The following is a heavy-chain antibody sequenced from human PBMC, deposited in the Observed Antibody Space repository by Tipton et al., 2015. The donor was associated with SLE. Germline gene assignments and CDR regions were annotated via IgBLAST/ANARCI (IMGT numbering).Heavy chain of an antibody. CDR2: VFYSGSS. CDR1: GGSISSSTYY. J-gene: IGHJ6*02. V-gene: IGHV4-61*01. CDR3: SRHREYSGHDYHYFLAMDV. D-gene: IGHD5-12*01. Sequence: TLSLTCTVSGGSISSSTYYWSWIRQPAGKGLEWLAYVFYSGSSNFNRAHYNPSLMSRVTISVDTSKNQFSLHLTSVTSADTAVYYCSRHREYSGHDYHYFLAMDVWGHGTTVTVS.